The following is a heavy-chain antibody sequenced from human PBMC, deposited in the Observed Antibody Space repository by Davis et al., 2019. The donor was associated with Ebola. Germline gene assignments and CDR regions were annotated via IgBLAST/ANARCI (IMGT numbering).Heavy chain of an antibody. D-gene: IGHD1-26*01. J-gene: IGHJ6*02. V-gene: IGHV1-2*04. CDR2: INPDSGGT. Sequence: AASVKVSCKASGSTFTGYYMHWVRQAPGQGLEWMEWINPDSGGTNYAQKFQGWVTMTRNTSISTAYMELSSLRSEDTAVYYCARGFTTDYYYYGMDVWGQGTTVTVSS. CDR3: ARGFTTDYYYYGMDV. CDR1: GSTFTGYY.